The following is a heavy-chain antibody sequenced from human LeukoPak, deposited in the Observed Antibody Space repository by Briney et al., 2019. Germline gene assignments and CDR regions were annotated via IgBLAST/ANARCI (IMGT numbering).Heavy chain of an antibody. CDR2: INPNSGGT. CDR3: ARADVNVGFDP. D-gene: IGHD1-26*01. V-gene: IGHV1-2*02. J-gene: IGHJ5*02. CDR1: GYTLTDYY. Sequence: VSVKVSCKASGYTLTDYYVHWVRQAPGQGLEWMGWINPNSGGTNYAQKFQGRVTLTRDTSISIDYMELSRLRSDDTAVYYCARADVNVGFDPWGQGTLVTVSS.